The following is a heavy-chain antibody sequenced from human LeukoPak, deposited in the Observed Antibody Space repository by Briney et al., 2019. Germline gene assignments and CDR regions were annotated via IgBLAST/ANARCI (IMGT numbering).Heavy chain of an antibody. Sequence: GGSLRLSCAASGFTFSNAWMNWVRQAPGKGLEWVAVISYDGSNKYYADSVKGRFTISRDNSKNTLYLQMNSLRAEDTAVYYCARRFNGMDVWGQGTTVTVSS. CDR1: GFTFSNAW. V-gene: IGHV3-30*03. D-gene: IGHD3-3*01. CDR2: ISYDGSNK. J-gene: IGHJ6*02. CDR3: ARRFNGMDV.